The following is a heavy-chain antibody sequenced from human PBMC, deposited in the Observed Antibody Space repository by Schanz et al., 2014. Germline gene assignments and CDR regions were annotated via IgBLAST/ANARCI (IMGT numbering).Heavy chain of an antibody. CDR2: INHSGST. CDR3: ARGGPLGFGELLDY. Sequence: QVQLQQWGAGVLKPSETLSLTCAVYGGSFSGYYWSWIRQPPGKGLEWIGEINHSGSTNYNPSLKSRVPISEDTSKTQFSLRLNSVTAADTAVYYCARGGPLGFGELLDYWGQGALVTVSS. J-gene: IGHJ4*02. V-gene: IGHV4-34*01. CDR1: GGSFSGYY. D-gene: IGHD3-10*01.